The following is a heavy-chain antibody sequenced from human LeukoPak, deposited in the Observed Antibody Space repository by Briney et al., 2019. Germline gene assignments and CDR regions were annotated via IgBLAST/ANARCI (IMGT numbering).Heavy chain of an antibody. J-gene: IGHJ5*02. V-gene: IGHV3-33*01. D-gene: IGHD4-23*01. CDR1: GFTFSSYG. CDR3: ARGARSVPNSPWFDP. CDR2: IWYDGTNK. Sequence: GGSLSLSCAASGFTFSSYGMHWVRQAPGKGLEWVAVIWYDGTNKYYADSVKGRFTISRDNSKNTLYLQMNSLRAEDTAVYYCARGARSVPNSPWFDPWGHATLVSV.